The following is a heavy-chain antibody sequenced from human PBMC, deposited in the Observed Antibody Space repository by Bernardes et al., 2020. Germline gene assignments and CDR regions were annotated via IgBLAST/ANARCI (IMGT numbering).Heavy chain of an antibody. J-gene: IGHJ6*04. CDR2: IYYSGST. V-gene: IGHV4-61*01. CDR1: GGSVSSGSYY. CDR3: ARDTPSGELELPNYYYYGMDV. Sequence: SETLSLTCTVSGGSVSSGSYYWSWIRQPPGKGLEWIGYIYYSGSTNYNPSLKSRVTISVDTSKNQFSLKLSSVTAADTAVYYCARDTPSGELELPNYYYYGMDVWGKGTTVTVSS. D-gene: IGHD1-7*01.